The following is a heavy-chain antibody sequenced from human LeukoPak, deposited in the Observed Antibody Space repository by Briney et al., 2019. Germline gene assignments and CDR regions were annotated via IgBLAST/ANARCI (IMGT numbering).Heavy chain of an antibody. J-gene: IGHJ4*02. CDR2: LYTAGNT. CDR1: GFIVSSNY. V-gene: IGHV3-53*01. Sequence: GGSLRLSCAASGFIVSSNYMSWVRQAPGQGLEWVAVLYTAGNTYYADSVKGRFTISRDNSKNTLYLQMNSLRAEDTAVYYCARDRGYYFDYWGQGTLVTVSS. D-gene: IGHD6-25*01. CDR3: ARDRGYYFDY.